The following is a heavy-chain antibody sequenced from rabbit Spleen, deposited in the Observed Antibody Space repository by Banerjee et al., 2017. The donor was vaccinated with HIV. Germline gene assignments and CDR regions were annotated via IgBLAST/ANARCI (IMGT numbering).Heavy chain of an antibody. V-gene: IGHV1S45*01. CDR1: GFSFSDRDV. CDR3: ARDVDTIYFRFSL. Sequence: QEQLGESGGGLVKPEGSLTLTCKASGFSFSDRDVMCWVRQAPGKGLEWIACINAVTGKAVYATWAKGRFPISRTSSTTVTLRMTSLTAADTATYFCARDVDTIYFRFSLWGPGTLVTVS. D-gene: IGHD1-1*01. J-gene: IGHJ4*01. CDR2: INAVTGKA.